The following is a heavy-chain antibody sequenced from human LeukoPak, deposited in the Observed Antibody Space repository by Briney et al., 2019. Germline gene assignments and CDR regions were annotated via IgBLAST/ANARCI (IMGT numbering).Heavy chain of an antibody. Sequence: AGGSLRLSCAASGFTFSSYSMNWVRQAPGKGLEWVSAISGSGGSTYYADSVKGRFTISRDNSKNTLYLQMNSLRAEDTAVYYCAKTLSRDGYNYLYYFDYWGQGTLVTVSS. CDR1: GFTFSSYS. D-gene: IGHD5-24*01. CDR3: AKTLSRDGYNYLYYFDY. V-gene: IGHV3-23*01. CDR2: ISGSGGST. J-gene: IGHJ4*02.